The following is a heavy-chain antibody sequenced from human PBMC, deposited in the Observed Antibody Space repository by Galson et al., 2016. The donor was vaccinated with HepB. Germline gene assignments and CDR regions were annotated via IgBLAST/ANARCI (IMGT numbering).Heavy chain of an antibody. D-gene: IGHD5-12*01. Sequence: SVKVSCKASSDTLSNYGFSWERQAPGQGLEWMGGVNTYTGDADYPQRFQDRVTMTTDTSTKTAYMELRSLRSDDTAVYYCASRGGYDAFDIWGQGTMITVSS. CDR3: ASRGGYDAFDI. V-gene: IGHV1-18*01. J-gene: IGHJ3*02. CDR2: VNTYTGDA. CDR1: SDTLSNYG.